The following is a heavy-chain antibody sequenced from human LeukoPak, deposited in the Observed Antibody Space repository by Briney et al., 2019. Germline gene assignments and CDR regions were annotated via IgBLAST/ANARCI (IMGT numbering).Heavy chain of an antibody. Sequence: GGSLRLSCAASEFTFSSYAMTWVRQAPGKGLEWVSSVSDSGTNTYYADSVKDRFTISRDNSKNTLYLQMNSLRAEDTAVYYCAKARMGSSLFDYWGQGTLVTVSS. J-gene: IGHJ4*02. CDR3: AKARMGSSLFDY. D-gene: IGHD6-13*01. CDR1: EFTFSSYA. V-gene: IGHV3-23*01. CDR2: VSDSGTNT.